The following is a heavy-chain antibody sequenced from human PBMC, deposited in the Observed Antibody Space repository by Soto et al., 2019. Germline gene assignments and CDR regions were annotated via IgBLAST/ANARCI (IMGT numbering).Heavy chain of an antibody. J-gene: IGHJ2*01. Sequence: ASVKVSCKASGYSFTVYHMHGGRQAPGQGLEWMGWINTDSGGTKYAQKFEGRVTMSRDTSINTAYMELSNLISDDTAVYYCAREIRSGYYKYWYFDLWGRGTLVTVSS. V-gene: IGHV1-2*02. CDR2: INTDSGGT. CDR3: AREIRSGYYKYWYFDL. D-gene: IGHD3-3*01. CDR1: GYSFTVYH.